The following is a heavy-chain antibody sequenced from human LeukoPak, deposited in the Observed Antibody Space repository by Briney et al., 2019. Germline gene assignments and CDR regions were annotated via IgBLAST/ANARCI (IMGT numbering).Heavy chain of an antibody. CDR1: GGSIRSSSHY. Sequence: SETLSLTCTVSGGSIRSSSHYWGWIRQPPGKGLEWIGSIYYSTGSTYYNPSLKSRVTISVDTSKNQFSLKLSSVTAADTAVYYCARDRRYGSSWYSTNWFDPWGQGTLVTVSS. D-gene: IGHD6-13*01. V-gene: IGHV4-39*07. CDR2: IYYSTGST. CDR3: ARDRRYGSSWYSTNWFDP. J-gene: IGHJ5*02.